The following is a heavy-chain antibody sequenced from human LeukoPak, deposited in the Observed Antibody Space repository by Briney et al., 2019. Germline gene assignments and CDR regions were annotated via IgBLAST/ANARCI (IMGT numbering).Heavy chain of an antibody. Sequence: PGGSLRLSCAASGFTLSGYWMHWIRQAPGKGLVWVSRINSDGRSTSYADSVKGRFTISRDNAKSTLYMQMNSLRAEDTAVYYCAREGNWAPDYWGQGTLVTVSS. CDR1: GFTLSGYW. D-gene: IGHD1-1*01. CDR2: INSDGRST. V-gene: IGHV3-74*01. J-gene: IGHJ4*02. CDR3: AREGNWAPDY.